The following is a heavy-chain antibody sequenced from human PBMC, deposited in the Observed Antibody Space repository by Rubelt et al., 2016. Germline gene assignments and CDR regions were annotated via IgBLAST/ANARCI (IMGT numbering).Heavy chain of an antibody. CDR2: IGGASADGLT. CDR3: ARSADSNWHAFDI. J-gene: IGHJ3*02. D-gene: IGHD2-8*01. V-gene: IGHV3-23*04. CDR1: GFTFSNYA. Sequence: QLVESGGGLVQPGGSLRLSCAASGFTFSNYAMTWVRQAPGQGLEWVSTIGGASADGLTHYADSVQGRFTISRDNSKNTLYLQMHSLRAEDTALYYCARSADSNWHAFDIWGQGTVVTVSS.